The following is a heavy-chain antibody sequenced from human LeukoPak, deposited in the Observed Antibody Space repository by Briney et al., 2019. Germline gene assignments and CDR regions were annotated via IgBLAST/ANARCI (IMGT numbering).Heavy chain of an antibody. J-gene: IGHJ5*02. D-gene: IGHD1-26*01. CDR3: AKDQTFQHLWEGTWFDP. CDR2: ISGSGGST. V-gene: IGHV3-23*01. CDR1: GFTFSSYA. Sequence: PGGSLRLSCAASGFTFSSYAMSWVRQAPGKGLEWVSAISGSGGSTYYADSVKGRFTISRDNSKNTLYLQMNSLRAEDTAVYYCAKDQTFQHLWEGTWFDPWGQGTLVTVSS.